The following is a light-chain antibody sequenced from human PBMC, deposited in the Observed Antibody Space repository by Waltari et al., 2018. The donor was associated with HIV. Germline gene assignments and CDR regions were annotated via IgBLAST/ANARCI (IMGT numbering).Light chain of an antibody. CDR2: WAS. J-gene: IGKJ1*01. Sequence: DIVMTQSPHSLALSLGERATINCKSSQSIYYSSRNANYLAWYQQKPGQSPSFLSYWASSRAAGVPDRFSCSGSRTDFTLSISSLQSEDVAVYFCQQYYSTPPTFGQGTRVEIK. CDR3: QQYYSTPPT. CDR1: QSIYYSSRNANY. V-gene: IGKV4-1*01.